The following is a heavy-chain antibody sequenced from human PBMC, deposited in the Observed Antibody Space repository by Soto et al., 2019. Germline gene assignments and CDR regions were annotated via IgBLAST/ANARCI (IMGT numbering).Heavy chain of an antibody. V-gene: IGHV4-34*01. J-gene: IGHJ5*02. CDR2: INHSGST. CDR3: ARRITIFGVVIGWFDP. Sequence: TSQTLSLTCAVYGGSFSGYYWSWIRQPPGKGLEWIGEINHSGSTNYNPSLKSRVTISVDTSKNQFSLKLSSVTAADTAVYYRARRITIFGVVIGWFDPWGQGTLVTVSS. CDR1: GGSFSGYY. D-gene: IGHD3-3*01.